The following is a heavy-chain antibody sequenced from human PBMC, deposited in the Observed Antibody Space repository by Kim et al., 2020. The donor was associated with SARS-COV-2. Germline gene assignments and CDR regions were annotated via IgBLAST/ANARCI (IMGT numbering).Heavy chain of an antibody. D-gene: IGHD1-1*01. Sequence: YAQKFQGRVTITADESTSTAYMELSSLRSEDTAVYYCAGWKRGYYYGMDVWGQGTTVTVSS. V-gene: IGHV1-69*01. CDR3: AGWKRGYYYGMDV. J-gene: IGHJ6*02.